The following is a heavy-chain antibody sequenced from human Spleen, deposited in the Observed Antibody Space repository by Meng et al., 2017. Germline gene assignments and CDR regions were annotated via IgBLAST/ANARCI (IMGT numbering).Heavy chain of an antibody. V-gene: IGHV3-23*01. CDR3: AKDKDFWSGYRVGLDY. CDR2: ISGSGGST. J-gene: IGHJ4*02. D-gene: IGHD3-3*01. CDR1: GGSFSGYY. Sequence: GQLQQWGAGLLKPSETLSLTCAVYGGSFSGYYWSWVRQAPGKGLEWVSTISGSGGSTYYADSVKGRFTISRDNSKNTLYLQMNSLRAEDTAVYYCAKDKDFWSGYRVGLDYWGQGTLVTVSS.